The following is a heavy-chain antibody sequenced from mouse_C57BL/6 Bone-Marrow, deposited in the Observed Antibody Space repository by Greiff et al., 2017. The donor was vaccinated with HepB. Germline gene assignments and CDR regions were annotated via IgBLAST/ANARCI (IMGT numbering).Heavy chain of an antibody. CDR1: GYTFPSYW. Sequence: QVQLQQPGAELVRPGSSVKLSCKASGYTFPSYWMHWVKQRPIQGLEWIGNIDPSDSETHYNQKFKDKATLTVDKSSSTAYMQLSSLTSEDSAVYYCARGDGYYVSFAYWGQGTLVTVSA. D-gene: IGHD2-3*01. CDR2: IDPSDSET. V-gene: IGHV1-52*01. CDR3: ARGDGYYVSFAY. J-gene: IGHJ3*01.